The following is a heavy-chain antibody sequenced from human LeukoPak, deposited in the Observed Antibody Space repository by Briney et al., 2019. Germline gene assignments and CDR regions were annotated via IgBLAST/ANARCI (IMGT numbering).Heavy chain of an antibody. V-gene: IGHV4-38-2*02. J-gene: IGHJ4*02. D-gene: IGHD3-10*01. CDR3: ARVTWYLSGSYPDH. CDR2: ISDSGST. Sequence: GTISDSGSTYYNPSLKSRVTISRDTSKKQFFLKLSSVTAADTAVYYCARVTWYLSGSYPDHWGQGTLVTVSS.